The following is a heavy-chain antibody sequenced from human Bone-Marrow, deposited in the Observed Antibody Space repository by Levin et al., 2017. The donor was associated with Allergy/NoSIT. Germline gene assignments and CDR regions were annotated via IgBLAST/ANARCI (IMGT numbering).Heavy chain of an antibody. CDR2: ISNNGGNT. D-gene: IGHD4-23*01. CDR1: GFSFSNYA. J-gene: IGHJ4*02. Sequence: ASVKVSCAASGFSFSNYAMDWVRQAPGKGLEYVSAISNNGGNTYYANSVKGRFTISRDNSKNTLYLQMGSLRAEDMAVYYCARDLSGNGGNSLGYFDYWGQGTLVTVSS. CDR3: ARDLSGNGGNSLGYFDY. V-gene: IGHV3-64*01.